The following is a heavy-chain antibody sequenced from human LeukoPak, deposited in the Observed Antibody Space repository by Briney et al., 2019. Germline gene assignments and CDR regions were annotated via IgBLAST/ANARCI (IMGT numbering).Heavy chain of an antibody. CDR2: IYASGST. D-gene: IGHD3-3*01. CDR3: ARTSDFWSGYHDY. J-gene: IGHJ4*02. Sequence: SETLSLTCTVSGDSISDYSWNWIRQPAGKGLEWIGRIYASGSTNYNPSLKSRLTMSVDTSKNQFSLKLSSVTAADTAVYYCARTSDFWSGYHDYWGQGTLVTVSS. V-gene: IGHV4-4*07. CDR1: GDSISDYS.